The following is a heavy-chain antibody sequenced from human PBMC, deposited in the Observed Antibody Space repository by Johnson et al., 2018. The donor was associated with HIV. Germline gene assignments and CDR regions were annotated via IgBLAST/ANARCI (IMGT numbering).Heavy chain of an antibody. CDR3: AGDASYYGSANDAFDI. CDR1: GFTFSDDY. Sequence: QMQLVESGGGVVQPGRSLRLSCAASGFTFSDDYMSWIRQAPGKGLEWVSYISRSGSTITYADSVKGRFTISRDNTKNSLYLQMNSLRDEDTDVYYCAGDASYYGSANDAFDIWGQGTMVTVSS. CDR2: ISRSGSTI. V-gene: IGHV3-11*04. D-gene: IGHD3-10*01. J-gene: IGHJ3*02.